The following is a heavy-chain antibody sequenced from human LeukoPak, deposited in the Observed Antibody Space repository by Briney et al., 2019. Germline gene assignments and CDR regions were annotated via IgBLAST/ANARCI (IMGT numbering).Heavy chain of an antibody. J-gene: IGHJ4*02. V-gene: IGHV1-18*01. CDR3: ARDPEGGSGSYHFFDY. CDR1: GYTFTSYG. CDR2: ISTYNGNT. Sequence: GASVKVSCKASGYTFTSYGISWVRQAPGQGLEWMGWISTYNGNTNYAQKLQGRVTMTTDTSTSTAYMELRSLRSDDTAVYYCARDPEGGSGSYHFFDYWGQGTLVTVSS. D-gene: IGHD3-10*01.